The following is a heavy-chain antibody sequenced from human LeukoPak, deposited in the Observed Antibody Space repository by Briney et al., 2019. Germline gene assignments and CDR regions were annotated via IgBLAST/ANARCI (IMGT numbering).Heavy chain of an antibody. D-gene: IGHD3-22*01. J-gene: IGHJ4*02. CDR2: ISGSSSDI. CDR3: ARRGYYDYSGFDY. V-gene: IGHV3-21*01. CDR1: GFTFSSYS. Sequence: GGSLRLSCVASGFTFSSYSMNWVRQAPGKGLEWVSSISGSSSDIYYADSVKGRFTISRDNSKNSLYLQMKSLRAEDTALYYCARRGYYDYSGFDYWGRGTLVTVSS.